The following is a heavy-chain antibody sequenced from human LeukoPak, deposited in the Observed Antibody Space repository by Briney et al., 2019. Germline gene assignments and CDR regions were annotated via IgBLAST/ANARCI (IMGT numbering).Heavy chain of an antibody. V-gene: IGHV1-2*02. Sequence: VKVSCKASGYTFTGYYMHWVRQAPGQGLEWMGWINPNSGGTNCAQKFQGRVTMTRDTSISTAYMELSRLRSDDTAVYYCARVWLVRFAFDIWGQGTMVTVSS. CDR3: ARVWLVRFAFDI. CDR1: GYTFTGYY. D-gene: IGHD6-19*01. J-gene: IGHJ3*02. CDR2: INPNSGGT.